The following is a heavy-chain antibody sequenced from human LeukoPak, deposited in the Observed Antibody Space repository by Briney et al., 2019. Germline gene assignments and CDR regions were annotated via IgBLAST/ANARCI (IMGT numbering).Heavy chain of an antibody. CDR3: ARDRTITIFGVDYYYGMDV. CDR2: ISSSSSTI. Sequence: GGSLRLSCAASGFTFSSYSMNWVRQAPGKGLEWVSYISSSSSTIYYADSVKGRFTISRDNAKNSLYLQMNSLRDEDTAVYYCARDRTITIFGVDYYYGMDVWGQGTTVTVSS. J-gene: IGHJ6*02. CDR1: GFTFSSYS. D-gene: IGHD3-3*01. V-gene: IGHV3-48*02.